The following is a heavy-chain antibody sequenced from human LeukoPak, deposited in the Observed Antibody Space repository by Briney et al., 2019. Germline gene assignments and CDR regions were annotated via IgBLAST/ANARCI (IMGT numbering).Heavy chain of an antibody. D-gene: IGHD5-18*01. CDR1: GFTFSSYW. CDR3: ARDLLGYSYDAYYFDF. CDR2: IKSDGSST. V-gene: IGHV3-74*01. J-gene: IGHJ4*02. Sequence: QAGGSLRLSCAVSGFTFSSYWMHWVRQAPGKGLVWVSRIKSDGSSTSYADSVKGRFTISRDNAKNTLYLQMNSLRAEGTAVYYCARDLLGYSYDAYYFDFWGQGTLVTVSS.